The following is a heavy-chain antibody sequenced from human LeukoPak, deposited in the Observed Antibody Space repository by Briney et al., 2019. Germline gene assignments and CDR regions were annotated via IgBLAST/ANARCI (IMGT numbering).Heavy chain of an antibody. J-gene: IGHJ3*02. Sequence: PGGSLRLSCAASGFTFSIYWMYWVRQAPGKGLEWVANIKTDGSERYYVDSVKGRFTISRDNAQNSLYLQMDSLRAEDTAVYYCARGFSNAFDIWGQGTMVTVSS. V-gene: IGHV3-7*01. CDR1: GFTFSIYW. CDR2: IKTDGSER. D-gene: IGHD4-11*01. CDR3: ARGFSNAFDI.